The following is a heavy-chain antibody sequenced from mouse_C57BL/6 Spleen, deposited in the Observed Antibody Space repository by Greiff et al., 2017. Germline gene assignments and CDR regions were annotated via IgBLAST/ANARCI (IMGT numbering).Heavy chain of an antibody. J-gene: IGHJ1*03. CDR3: ARSRLTGTWYFDV. D-gene: IGHD4-1*01. Sequence: VQLQQSEPELVKPGASVTISCKASGYTFPDYYINWVKQRPGQGLEWIGWIYPGRGNTKYNAKFKGKATLTVDTSSSTAYMQLSSLTSEESAVYFWARSRLTGTWYFDVWGTGATVTVSS. V-gene: IGHV1-84*01. CDR1: GYTFPDYY. CDR2: IYPGRGNT.